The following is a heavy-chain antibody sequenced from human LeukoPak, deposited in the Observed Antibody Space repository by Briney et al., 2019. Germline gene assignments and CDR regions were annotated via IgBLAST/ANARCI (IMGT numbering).Heavy chain of an antibody. D-gene: IGHD6-13*01. Sequence: GGSLRLSCAASEFTFSSYAMRWVRQAPGKGLEWVSAISGSGGSTYYADSVKGRFTISRDNSKNTLYLQMNSLRAEDTAVYYCAKTGYSSRWWWGDYYFDYWGQGTLVTVSS. CDR1: EFTFSSYA. V-gene: IGHV3-23*01. CDR3: AKTGYSSRWWWGDYYFDY. J-gene: IGHJ4*02. CDR2: ISGSGGST.